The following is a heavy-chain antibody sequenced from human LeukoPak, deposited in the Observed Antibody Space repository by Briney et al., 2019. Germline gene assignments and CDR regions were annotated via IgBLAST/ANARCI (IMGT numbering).Heavy chain of an antibody. D-gene: IGHD3-22*01. CDR3: ARDREATYDSSGYYDY. Sequence: SVKVSCKASGGTFNSYAISWVRQAPGQGREWMGGIIPIFGTANYAQKFQGRATITTDESTSTDYMELSRLRSEDTAVSYCARDREATYDSSGYYDYWGQGTLVTVSS. V-gene: IGHV1-69*05. CDR2: IIPIFGTA. CDR1: GGTFNSYA. J-gene: IGHJ4*02.